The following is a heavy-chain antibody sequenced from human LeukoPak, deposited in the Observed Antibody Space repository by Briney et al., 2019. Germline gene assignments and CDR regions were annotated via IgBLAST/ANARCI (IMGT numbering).Heavy chain of an antibody. V-gene: IGHV3-30*18. CDR1: GFTFSSYG. D-gene: IGHD4/OR15-4a*01. J-gene: IGHJ4*02. Sequence: GGSLRLSCAASGFTFSSYGMRWVRQAPGKGLERVAVISYDGSNKYYADSVKGRFTISRDNSKNTLYLQMNSLRAEDTAVYYCAKSVTPSYRDYGAYFDYWGQGTLVTVSS. CDR3: AKSVTPSYRDYGAYFDY. CDR2: ISYDGSNK.